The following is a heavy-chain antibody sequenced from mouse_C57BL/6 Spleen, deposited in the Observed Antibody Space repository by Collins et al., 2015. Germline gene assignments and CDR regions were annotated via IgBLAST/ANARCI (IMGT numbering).Heavy chain of an antibody. Sequence: QVQLKESGPGLVAPSQSLSITCTVSGFSLTSYGVHWVRQPPGKGLEWLGVIWAGGSTNYNSALMSRLSISKDNSKSQVFLKMNSLQTDDTAMYYCARVADGYWYFDVWGAGTTVTVSS. CDR1: GFSLTSYG. CDR3: ARVADGYWYFDV. V-gene: IGHV2-9*02. CDR2: IWAGGST. D-gene: IGHD2-3*01. J-gene: IGHJ1*01.